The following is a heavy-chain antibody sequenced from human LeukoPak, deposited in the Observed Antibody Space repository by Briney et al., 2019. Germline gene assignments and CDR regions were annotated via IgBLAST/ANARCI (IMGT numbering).Heavy chain of an antibody. Sequence: SSVKVSCKASGGTFSSYAISWVRQAPGQGLEWMGGIIPIFGTANYAQKFQGRVTMTRDTSTNTVYMEVSSLRSEDTAVYYCARDGSGSGSYYNYYMDVWGKGTTVTVSS. V-gene: IGHV1-69*05. CDR2: IIPIFGTA. CDR1: GGTFSSYA. D-gene: IGHD3-10*01. J-gene: IGHJ6*03. CDR3: ARDGSGSGSYYNYYMDV.